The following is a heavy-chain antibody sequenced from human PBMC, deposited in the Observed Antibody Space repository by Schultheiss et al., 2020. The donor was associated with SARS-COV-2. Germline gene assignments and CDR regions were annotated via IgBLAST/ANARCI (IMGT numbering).Heavy chain of an antibody. D-gene: IGHD3-3*01. CDR2: IIPIFGTA. V-gene: IGHV1-69*13. J-gene: IGHJ6*02. Sequence: SVKVSCKASGGTFSSYAISWVRQAPGQGLEWMGGIIPIFGTANYAQKFQGRVTITADESTSTAYMELSSLRSEDTAVYYCAREISPYDFWSGYYYYYGMDVWGQGTTVTVSS. CDR1: GGTFSSYA. CDR3: AREISPYDFWSGYYYYYGMDV.